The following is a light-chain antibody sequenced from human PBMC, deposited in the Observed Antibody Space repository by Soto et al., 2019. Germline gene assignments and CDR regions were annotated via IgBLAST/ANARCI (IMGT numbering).Light chain of an antibody. V-gene: IGKV1-5*03. CDR1: QSISNS. J-gene: IGKJ1*01. CDR3: QQYDSYPWT. Sequence: DIQMTQSPSTRSASVGDRVTMTCRASQSISNSLAWYQQQPGKAPKLLIYRASALQSGVPSRFSGSGSGTEFTLTIDSLQPDDFATFYCQQYDSYPWTFGQGTKVEIK. CDR2: RAS.